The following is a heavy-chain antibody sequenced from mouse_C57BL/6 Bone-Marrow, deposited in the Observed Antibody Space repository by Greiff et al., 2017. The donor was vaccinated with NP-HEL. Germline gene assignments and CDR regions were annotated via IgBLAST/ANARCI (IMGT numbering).Heavy chain of an antibody. D-gene: IGHD1-1*01. CDR1: GYAFSSSW. CDR2: IYPGDGDT. V-gene: IGHV1-82*01. J-gene: IGHJ2*01. Sequence: QVTLKVSGPELVKPGASVKISCKASGYAFSSSWMNWVKQRPGKGLEWIGRIYPGDGDTNYNGKFKGKATLTADKSSSTAYMQLSSLTSEDSAVYFCARYTHYYGFDYWGQGTTLTVSS. CDR3: ARYTHYYGFDY.